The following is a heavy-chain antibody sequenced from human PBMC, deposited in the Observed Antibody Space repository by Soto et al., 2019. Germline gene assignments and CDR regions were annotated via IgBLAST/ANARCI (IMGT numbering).Heavy chain of an antibody. V-gene: IGHV3-23*01. Sequence: PGGSLRISCASSVFTFSDYAIIWIGQVPGKGLQWVSGLYGNGGGVHYADSVKGRFTISRDNSAYSAYLQMNNLRVEDTAVYYCAGDAVPFDGLWLAHDWGQGTVVTVSS. J-gene: IGHJ4*02. CDR2: LYGNGGGV. CDR3: AGDAVPFDGLWLAHD. CDR1: VFTFSDYA. D-gene: IGHD3-9*01.